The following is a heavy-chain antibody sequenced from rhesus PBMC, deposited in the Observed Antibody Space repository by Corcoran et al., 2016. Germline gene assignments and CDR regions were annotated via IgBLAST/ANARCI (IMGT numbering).Heavy chain of an antibody. CDR1: GGTISRNY. J-gene: IGHJ5-2*02. CDR2: IHGTGSST. V-gene: IGHV4S11*01. Sequence: QVQLQESGPGLVKPLETLSLTCAVAGGTISRNYWSWIRQAPGKGLECIGYIHGTGSSTNRNPSLKSRVTLSVDTSKNQLSLKLSSVTAADTAVYFCARLQDSGLVNSLDVWGRGVLVTVSS. CDR3: ARLQDSGLVNSLDV. D-gene: IGHD3-28*01.